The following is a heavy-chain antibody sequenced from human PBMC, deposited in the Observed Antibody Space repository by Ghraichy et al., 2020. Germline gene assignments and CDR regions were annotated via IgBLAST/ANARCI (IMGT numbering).Heavy chain of an antibody. CDR1: GFSLSTSGVG. D-gene: IGHD4-23*01. CDR3: AHSRGGRYFDY. J-gene: IGHJ4*02. V-gene: IGHV2-5*01. CDR2: IYWNDDK. Sequence: SGPTLVKPTQTLTLTCTCSGFSLSTSGVGVGWIRQPPENALVWLAFIYWNDDKRYSPSLKSRLNITNDTPKNHVVLTMTNMDPVDTVTCYCAHSRGGRYFDYWGQVTLVTVIS.